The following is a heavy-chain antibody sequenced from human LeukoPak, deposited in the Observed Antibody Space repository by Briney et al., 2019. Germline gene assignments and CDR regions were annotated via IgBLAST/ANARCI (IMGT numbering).Heavy chain of an antibody. D-gene: IGHD3-3*01. Sequence: GESLKISCKGSGYSFTSYWIGWVRQMPGKGLEWMGIIYPGDSDTRYSPSFQGQATISADKSISTAYLQWSSLKASDTAMYYCASSDYDFWSGDYYFDYWGQGTLVTVSS. CDR1: GYSFTSYW. CDR3: ASSDYDFWSGDYYFDY. J-gene: IGHJ4*02. CDR2: IYPGDSDT. V-gene: IGHV5-51*01.